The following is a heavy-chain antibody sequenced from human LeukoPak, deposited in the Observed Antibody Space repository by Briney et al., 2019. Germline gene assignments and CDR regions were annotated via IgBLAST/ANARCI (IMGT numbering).Heavy chain of an antibody. V-gene: IGHV3-30*02. CDR1: GFTFNSYG. CDR2: IRFDGSNN. CDR3: AKDSRYGYRWDYDY. Sequence: GGSLRLSCAASGFTFNSYGIHWVRQAPGKGLEWVAFIRFDGSNNYYADSVKGRFTISRDNSQNTLFLQMNSLRAEDTAVYYCAKDSRYGYRWDYDYWGQGTLVTVSS. D-gene: IGHD5-18*01. J-gene: IGHJ4*02.